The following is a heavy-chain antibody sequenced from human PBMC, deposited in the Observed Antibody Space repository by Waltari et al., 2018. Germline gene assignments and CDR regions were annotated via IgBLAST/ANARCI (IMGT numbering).Heavy chain of an antibody. J-gene: IGHJ4*01. CDR1: GASFLGYF. CDR2: IHYSGGT. Sequence: QVQLHQWGAGPLTPSETLSLTCPVPGASFLGYFRSWIRTYPGKGLEWLGSIHYSGGTNYNPTLESRLSLSVDTTKKRFSLSLTSVTAADAALYFCARYGEVPASYFFDYWGQGTLVTVSS. D-gene: IGHD2-21*01. CDR3: ARYGEVPASYFFDY. V-gene: IGHV4-34*01.